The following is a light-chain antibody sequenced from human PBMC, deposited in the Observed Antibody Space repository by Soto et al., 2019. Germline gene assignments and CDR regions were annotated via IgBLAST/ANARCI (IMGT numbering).Light chain of an antibody. V-gene: IGKV1-27*01. CDR2: AAS. CDR1: QGISTY. CDR3: QKYDNAPLT. J-gene: IGKJ4*01. Sequence: DIQMTQSPSSLSASVGDRVTMTCRASQGISTYLAWYQQKPGKVPKLLISAASTLQSGVPSRFSGSASGTDFTLTISSLQPEDVATYYCQKYDNAPLTFGGGTKVEIK.